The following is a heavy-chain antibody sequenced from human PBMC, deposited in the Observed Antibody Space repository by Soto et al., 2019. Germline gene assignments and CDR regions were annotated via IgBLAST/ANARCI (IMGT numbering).Heavy chain of an antibody. J-gene: IGHJ4*02. Sequence: SENLSLTCTVSGGSISSYYWSWIRQPPGKGLEWIGYIYYSGSTNYNPSLKSRVTISVDTSKNQFSLKLSSVTAADTAVYYCARGLRDSSGYYSFLIDYWGQGTLVTVSS. CDR2: IYYSGST. CDR3: ARGLRDSSGYYSFLIDY. CDR1: GGSISSYY. V-gene: IGHV4-59*12. D-gene: IGHD3-22*01.